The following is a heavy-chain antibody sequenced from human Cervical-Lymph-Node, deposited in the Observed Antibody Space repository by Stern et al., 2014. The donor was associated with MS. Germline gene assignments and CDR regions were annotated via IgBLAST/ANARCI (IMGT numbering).Heavy chain of an antibody. CDR3: TRFLQSGWSDLFDS. D-gene: IGHD6-19*01. J-gene: IGHJ5*01. Sequence: EVQLVESGGGLVQPGGSQRLSCVASGSTFSTSWMSWVRQAPVKGLEWVANIKRDGRETYYLDSVKGRSTISRETPKSSLYLEMNSLRAEDTAVYYCTRFLQSGWSDLFDSWGRGTLVTVSS. CDR1: GSTFSTSW. CDR2: IKRDGRET. V-gene: IGHV3-7*01.